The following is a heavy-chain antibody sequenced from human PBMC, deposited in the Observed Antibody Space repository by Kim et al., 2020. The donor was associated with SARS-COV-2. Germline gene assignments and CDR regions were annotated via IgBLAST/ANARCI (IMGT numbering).Heavy chain of an antibody. J-gene: IGHJ4*02. V-gene: IGHV4-31*03. CDR1: GGSISSGGYY. D-gene: IGHD1-1*01. CDR3: ARDGTGSLDY. Sequence: SETLSLTCTVSGGSISSGGYYWSWIRQHPGKGLEWIGYIYYSGSTYYNPSLKSRVTISVDTSKNQFSLKLSSVTAADTAVYYCARDGTGSLDYWGQGTLVTVSS. CDR2: IYYSGST.